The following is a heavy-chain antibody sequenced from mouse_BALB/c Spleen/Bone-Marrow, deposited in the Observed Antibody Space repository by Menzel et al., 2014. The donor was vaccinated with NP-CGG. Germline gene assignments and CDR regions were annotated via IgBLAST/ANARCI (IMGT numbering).Heavy chain of an antibody. D-gene: IGHD1-1*01. Sequence: EAQRAESGGGLAKSGGSLKLSCAASGFTFSDYYMYWVLQTLEKRLEWVATISDGGSYTYYPDSVKGRFTISRDNAKNSLYLQMSSLKSEDTAMYYCVLRWFAYWGQGTLVTVSA. CDR1: GFTFSDYY. J-gene: IGHJ3*01. V-gene: IGHV5-4*02. CDR3: VLRWFAY. CDR2: ISDGGSYT.